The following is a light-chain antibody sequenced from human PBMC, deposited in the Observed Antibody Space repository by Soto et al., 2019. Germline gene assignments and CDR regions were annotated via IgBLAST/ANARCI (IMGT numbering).Light chain of an antibody. CDR1: QGISSY. J-gene: IGKJ5*01. CDR2: AAS. V-gene: IGKV1-9*01. Sequence: DIQLTQSPSFLSASVGDRVTITCRASQGISSYLAWYQQKPGKAPKLLIYAASTLQSGVPSRFSGSGSGTEFTLTISRLQPEDFATYYCQQLNSYPPITFCQGTRLEIK. CDR3: QQLNSYPPIT.